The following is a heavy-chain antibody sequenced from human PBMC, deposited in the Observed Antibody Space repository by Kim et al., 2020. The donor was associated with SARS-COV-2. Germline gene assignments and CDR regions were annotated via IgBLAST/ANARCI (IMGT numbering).Heavy chain of an antibody. V-gene: IGHV3-23*01. J-gene: IGHJ4*02. CDR1: GFTFSSYG. CDR2: ISGSGRST. Sequence: GGSLRLSCAASGFTFSSYGMSWIRQAPGKGLEWVSAISGSGRSTYYADSVKGRFSISRDNSKNTLYLQLNSLRGEDTALYYCAKDNGIWNYYDVTGYYDFDYWGQGTLVTVSS. D-gene: IGHD3-22*01. CDR3: AKDNGIWNYYDVTGYYDFDY.